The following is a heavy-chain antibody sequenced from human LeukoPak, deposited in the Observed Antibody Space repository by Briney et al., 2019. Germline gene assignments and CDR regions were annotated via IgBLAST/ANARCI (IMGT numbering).Heavy chain of an antibody. CDR1: GFTFSSYG. J-gene: IGHJ4*02. CDR2: IWYDGSNK. CDR3: ARGGAMVDY. Sequence: PGRSLRLSCAASGFTFSSYGMHWVRQAPGKGLEWVAVIWYDGSNKYYADSVKGRFTISRDNSKNTLYLQMNSLRAEGTAVYYCARGGAMVDYWGQGTLVTVSS. D-gene: IGHD3-16*01. V-gene: IGHV3-33*01.